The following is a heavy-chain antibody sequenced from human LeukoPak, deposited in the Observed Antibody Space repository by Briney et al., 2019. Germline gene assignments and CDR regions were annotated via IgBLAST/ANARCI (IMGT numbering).Heavy chain of an antibody. CDR1: GGSISSGGYS. J-gene: IGHJ6*02. CDR2: IYHSGST. Sequence: SETLSLTCAVSGGSISSGGYSWSWIRQPPGKGLEWIGYIYHSGSTYYNPSLKSRVTISVDRSKNQFSLKLSSVTAADTAVYYCASMEYYYDSSGYYSPWGMDVWGQGTTVTVSS. CDR3: ASMEYYYDSSGYYSPWGMDV. V-gene: IGHV4-30-2*01. D-gene: IGHD3-22*01.